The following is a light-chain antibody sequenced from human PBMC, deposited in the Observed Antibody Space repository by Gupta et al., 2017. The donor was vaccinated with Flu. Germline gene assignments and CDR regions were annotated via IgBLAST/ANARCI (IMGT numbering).Light chain of an antibody. V-gene: IGKV2-30*01. CDR1: PSLVYNGGNTS. J-gene: IGKJ2*01. Sequence: VTLGPPASISCSSIPSLVYNGGNTSLNWFQLKPGQSPRSLIYGVSYLKSGVPDRFSGSGSGTDFTLRISRVEAEDVGIYYCRQGEHWPSTVGQGTKVEI. CDR2: GVS. CDR3: RQGEHWPST.